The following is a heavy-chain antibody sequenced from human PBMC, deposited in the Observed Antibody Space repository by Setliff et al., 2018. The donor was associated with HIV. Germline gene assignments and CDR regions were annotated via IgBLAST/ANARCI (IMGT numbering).Heavy chain of an antibody. Sequence: TCTVSGGSISSGSYYWSWIRQPAGKGLEWMGGIIPVVGTANYAQNFQGRVTITADESTGTVYMYLSSLGSEDTAVYYCARMSPWGITPGKFDFWGQGTLVTVSS. CDR1: GGSISSGS. J-gene: IGHJ4*02. CDR3: ARMSPWGITPGKFDF. CDR2: IIPVVGTA. D-gene: IGHD7-27*01. V-gene: IGHV1-69*01.